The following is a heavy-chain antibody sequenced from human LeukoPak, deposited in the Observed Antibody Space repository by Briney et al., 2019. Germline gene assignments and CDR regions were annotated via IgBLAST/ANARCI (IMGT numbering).Heavy chain of an antibody. CDR2: MNPKSGNT. CDR1: GYTFTSNN. V-gene: IGHV1-8*02. Sequence: ASVKVSCKASGYTFTSNNINWVRQAPGQGLEWMGWMNPKSGNTDYAQKFQGRLTMTRDTSTKTAYMELSGLRSDDTAVYYCAREFFYSSGTKSNRVDYWGQGTLVTVSS. CDR3: AREFFYSSGTKSNRVDY. J-gene: IGHJ4*02. D-gene: IGHD6-19*01.